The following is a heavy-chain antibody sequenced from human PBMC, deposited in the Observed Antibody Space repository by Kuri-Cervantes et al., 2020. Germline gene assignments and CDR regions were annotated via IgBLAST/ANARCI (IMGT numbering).Heavy chain of an antibody. J-gene: IGHJ4*02. V-gene: IGHV3-23*01. CDR1: GFTFDDYA. D-gene: IGHD1-26*01. CDR2: ISGSGGST. CDR3: AKELVGVTTTPDY. Sequence: GESLKISCAASGFTFDDYAMHWVRQAPGKGLEWVSAISGSGGSTYYADSVKGRFTISRDNSKNTLYLQMNSLRAEDTAVYYCAKELVGVTTTPDYWGQGTLVTVSS.